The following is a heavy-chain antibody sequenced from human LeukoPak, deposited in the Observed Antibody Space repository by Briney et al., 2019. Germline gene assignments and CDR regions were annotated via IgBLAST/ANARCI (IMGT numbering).Heavy chain of an antibody. D-gene: IGHD3-10*01. CDR1: GYTFTSYA. V-gene: IGHV1-3*01. Sequence: ASVKVSCKASGYTFTSYAMHWVRQAPGQRLEWMGWINAGNGNTKYSQKFQGRVTITRDTSASTAYMELSSLRSEDTAVYYCASGFGDMHYYYGMDVWGQGTTVTVSS. CDR2: INAGNGNT. J-gene: IGHJ6*02. CDR3: ASGFGDMHYYYGMDV.